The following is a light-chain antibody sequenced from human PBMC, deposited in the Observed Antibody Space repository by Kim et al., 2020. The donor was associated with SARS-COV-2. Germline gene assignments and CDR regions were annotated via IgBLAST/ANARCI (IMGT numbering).Light chain of an antibody. CDR2: GKN. CDR1: GVGSDC. Sequence: GGRVRSEGRGDGVGSDCGSWDGQRRGQAPVRGIYGKNNRASGIADRFSGSRSGNTASLTSTGAEAEDGADYWCSSRDSGGKHWVFGGGTEL. J-gene: IGLJ3*02. CDR3: SSRDSGGKHWV. V-gene: IGLV3-19*01.